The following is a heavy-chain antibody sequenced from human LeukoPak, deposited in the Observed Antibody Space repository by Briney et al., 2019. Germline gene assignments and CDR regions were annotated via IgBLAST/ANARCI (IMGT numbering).Heavy chain of an antibody. V-gene: IGHV3-48*01. D-gene: IGHD4-17*01. CDR1: GFTFSTHG. J-gene: IGHJ2*01. Sequence: QAGGSLRLSCGASGFTFSTHGMIWVRHAPGKGLEWVSYISPRSATIYYADSVKGRFTISRDDARNSLFLQMHSLRAGDTAVYYCARVRGPTVTTWYFDLWGRGTLVTVSS. CDR2: ISPRSATI. CDR3: ARVRGPTVTTWYFDL.